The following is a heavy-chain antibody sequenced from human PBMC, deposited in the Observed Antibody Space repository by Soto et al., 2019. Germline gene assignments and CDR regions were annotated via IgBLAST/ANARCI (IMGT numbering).Heavy chain of an antibody. CDR1: GYTFTSYY. Sequence: ASVKVSCKASGYTFTSYYMHWVRQAPGQGLEWMGIINPSGGSTSYAQKFQGRVTMTRDASTSTVYMELSSLRSEDTAVYYCARVLARPYSSDWLEVAFDIWGQGTMVTVSS. D-gene: IGHD6-19*01. J-gene: IGHJ3*02. V-gene: IGHV1-46*01. CDR2: INPSGGST. CDR3: ARVLARPYSSDWLEVAFDI.